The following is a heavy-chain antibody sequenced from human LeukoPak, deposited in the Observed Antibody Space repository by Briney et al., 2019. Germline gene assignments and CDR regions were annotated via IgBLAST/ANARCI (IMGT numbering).Heavy chain of an antibody. D-gene: IGHD6-13*01. CDR2: IYHSGST. CDR3: ARKIMAAAGSDYYAFDI. CDR1: GGSISSSNW. J-gene: IGHJ3*02. V-gene: IGHV4-4*02. Sequence: PSGILSLTCAVSGGSISSSNWWSWVRQPPGKGLEWIGEIYHSGSTNYNPSLKSRVTISVDKSKNQFSLKLTSVTAADTAVYYCARKIMAAAGSDYYAFDIWGQGTMVTVSS.